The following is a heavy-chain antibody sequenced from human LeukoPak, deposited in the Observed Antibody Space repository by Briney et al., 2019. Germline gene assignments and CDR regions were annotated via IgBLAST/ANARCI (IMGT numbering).Heavy chain of an antibody. D-gene: IGHD2-2*02. V-gene: IGHV3-21*01. CDR2: ISSSSSYI. CDR3: ARRRTIRAFDI. J-gene: IGHJ3*02. Sequence: PGGSLRLSCAASGFTVSSNYMSWVRQAPGKGLEWVSSISSSSSYIYYADSVKGRFTISRDNAKNSLYLQMNSLRAEDTAVYYCARRRTIRAFDIWGQGTMVTVSS. CDR1: GFTVSSNY.